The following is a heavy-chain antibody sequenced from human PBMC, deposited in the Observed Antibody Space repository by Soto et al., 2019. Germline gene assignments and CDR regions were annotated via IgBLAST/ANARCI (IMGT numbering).Heavy chain of an antibody. D-gene: IGHD5-18*01. CDR3: ARGGFLRLSYLFDY. J-gene: IGHJ4*02. Sequence: GESLKISCAASGFTFSSYAMHWVRQAPGKGLEWVAVISYDGSNKYYADSVKGRFTISRDNSKNTLYLQMNSLRAEDTAVYYCARGGFLRLSYLFDYWGQGTLVTVSS. CDR1: GFTFSSYA. CDR2: ISYDGSNK. V-gene: IGHV3-30-3*01.